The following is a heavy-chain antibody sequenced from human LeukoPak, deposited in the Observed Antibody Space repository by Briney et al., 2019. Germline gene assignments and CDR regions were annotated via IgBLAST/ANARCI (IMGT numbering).Heavy chain of an antibody. J-gene: IGHJ4*02. Sequence: ASVKVSCKASGYTFTSYYMHWVRQAPGQGLEWMGIINPSGGSTSYAQKFQGRVTMTRDTSTSTVYMELSSLRSEGTAVYYCARVLNPHLSPGIAVAGYFDYWGQGTLVTVSS. CDR3: ARVLNPHLSPGIAVAGYFDY. CDR1: GYTFTSYY. V-gene: IGHV1-46*01. CDR2: INPSGGST. D-gene: IGHD6-19*01.